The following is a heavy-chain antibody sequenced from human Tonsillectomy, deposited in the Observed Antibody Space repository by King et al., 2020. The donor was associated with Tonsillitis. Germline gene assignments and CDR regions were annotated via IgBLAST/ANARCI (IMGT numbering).Heavy chain of an antibody. D-gene: IGHD3-10*01. CDR2: ISDYNGNA. Sequence: QLVQSGAEVKKPGASVKVSCKASGYTFTNYGISWVRQAPGQGLEWMGWISDYNGNANYAQKLQGRVTLTTDTSTSTAYMELRSLRSDDTAVYYCARDVLRILVRGVRNTFDIWGQGTLVPVSS. CDR1: GYTFTNYG. J-gene: IGHJ3*02. CDR3: ARDVLRILVRGVRNTFDI. V-gene: IGHV1-18*04.